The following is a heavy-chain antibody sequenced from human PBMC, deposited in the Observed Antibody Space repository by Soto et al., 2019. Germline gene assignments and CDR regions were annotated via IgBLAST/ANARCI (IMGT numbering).Heavy chain of an antibody. J-gene: IGHJ3*01. CDR1: GFTFSIYS. V-gene: IGHV3-48*01. CDR2: IMPGSSHI. Sequence: GGSLRLSCAASGFTFSIYSMNWVRQAPGKGLEWVSYIMPGSSHIFYADSVKGRFTISRDNSKNTLYLQMNSLRAEDTAVYYCARYCSSTSCYEGWGQGTMVTVSS. CDR3: ARYCSSTSCYEG. D-gene: IGHD2-2*01.